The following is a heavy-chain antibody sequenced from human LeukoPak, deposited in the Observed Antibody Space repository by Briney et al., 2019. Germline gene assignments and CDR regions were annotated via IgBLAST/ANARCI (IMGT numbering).Heavy chain of an antibody. CDR1: GGSISSYY. V-gene: IGHV4-4*07. CDR3: ARCLGYCSGGSCSYDNWFDP. Sequence: SETLSLTCTVSGGSISSYYWSWIRQPAGKGLEWIGRIYTSGSTNYNPSLKSRVTMSVDTSKNQFSLKLSSVTAADTAVYYCARCLGYCSGGSCSYDNWFDPLGQGTLVTVSS. J-gene: IGHJ5*02. D-gene: IGHD2-15*01. CDR2: IYTSGST.